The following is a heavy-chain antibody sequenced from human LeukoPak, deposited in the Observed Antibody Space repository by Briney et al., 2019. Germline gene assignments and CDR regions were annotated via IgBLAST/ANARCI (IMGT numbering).Heavy chain of an antibody. CDR3: ARDFSGVTGYTYGRGIDY. Sequence: PGGSLRLSCAASGFTPSSYWMSWVRQAQGEGLEWEANIKKDGSEKYYVDSVKGRFTISRDNAKTSLYLQMNSLRAEDTAVYYCARDFSGVTGYTYGRGIDYWGQGTLVSVSS. D-gene: IGHD5-18*01. CDR2: IKKDGSEK. CDR1: GFTPSSYW. V-gene: IGHV3-7*01. J-gene: IGHJ4*02.